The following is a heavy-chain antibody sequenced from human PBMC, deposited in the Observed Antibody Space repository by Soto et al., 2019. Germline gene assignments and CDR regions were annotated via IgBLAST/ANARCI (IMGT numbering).Heavy chain of an antibody. Sequence: AASVKVSCKGSGYSFTSYWIGWVRQMPGKGLEWMGIIYPGDSDTRYSPSFQGQVTISADKSISTAYLQWSSLKASDTAMYYCASAYYYYGSGSYYYYGMDVWGQGTTVTVSS. D-gene: IGHD3-10*01. CDR2: IYPGDSDT. CDR3: ASAYYYYGSGSYYYYGMDV. J-gene: IGHJ6*02. V-gene: IGHV5-51*01. CDR1: GYSFTSYW.